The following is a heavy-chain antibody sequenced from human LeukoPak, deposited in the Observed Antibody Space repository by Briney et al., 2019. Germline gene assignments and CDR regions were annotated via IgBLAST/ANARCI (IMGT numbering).Heavy chain of an antibody. D-gene: IGHD6-13*01. CDR3: ARLGTIAAADYFDY. V-gene: IGHV4-39*07. CDR1: GGSISSSSYY. Sequence: SETLSLTCTVSGGSISSSSYYWGWIRQPPGKGLEWIGEINHSGSTNYNPSLKSRVTISVDTSKNQFSLKLSSVTAADTAVYYCARLGTIAAADYFDYWGQGTLVTVSS. J-gene: IGHJ4*02. CDR2: INHSGST.